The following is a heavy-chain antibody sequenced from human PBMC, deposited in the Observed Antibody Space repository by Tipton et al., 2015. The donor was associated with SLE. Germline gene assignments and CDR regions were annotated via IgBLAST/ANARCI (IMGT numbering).Heavy chain of an antibody. CDR1: GGSSSSTSYY. J-gene: IGHJ5*02. CDR3: ARHDTNYGRNWFDP. Sequence: TLSLTCSVSGGSSSSTSYYCNWIRPPAGKGLEWVGRVYTTGVTNYNPSLKSRVTMSVDTSKNQFSLKLSSVTAADTAVYYCARHDTNYGRNWFDPWGQGTLVTVSS. D-gene: IGHD2-8*01. CDR2: VYTTGVT. V-gene: IGHV4-61*02.